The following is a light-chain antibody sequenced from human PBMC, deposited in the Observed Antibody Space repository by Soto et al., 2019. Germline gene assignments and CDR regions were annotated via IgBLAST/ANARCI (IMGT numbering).Light chain of an antibody. V-gene: IGKV3-20*01. J-gene: IGKJ3*01. CDR2: AAS. CDR1: QSVTVNS. Sequence: EILLTQSPSTLSLSPGEGVTLSCRASQSVTVNSLAWYQQKPGQAPRLLMYAASTRDTAVPDRFTGSGSGTDFALTISRLEPEDFAVYYCQQYGDSPLTFGPGTKVDLK. CDR3: QQYGDSPLT.